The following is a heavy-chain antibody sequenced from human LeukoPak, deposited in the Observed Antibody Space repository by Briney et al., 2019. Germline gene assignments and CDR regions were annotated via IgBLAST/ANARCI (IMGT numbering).Heavy chain of an antibody. V-gene: IGHV1-24*01. CDR2: FDPEDGET. D-gene: IGHD4-17*01. J-gene: IGHJ4*02. CDR1: GYTLTELS. Sequence: ASVKVSCKVSGYTLTELSMHWVRQAPGKGLEWMEGFDPEDGETIYAQKFQGRVTMTEDTSTDTAYMELSSLRSGDTAVYYCATAGVTTYLSFDYWGQGTLVTVST. CDR3: ATAGVTTYLSFDY.